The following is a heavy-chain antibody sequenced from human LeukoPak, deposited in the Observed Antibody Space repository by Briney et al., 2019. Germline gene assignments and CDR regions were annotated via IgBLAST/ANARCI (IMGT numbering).Heavy chain of an antibody. Sequence: SETLSLTCTVSGVSISSSSYYWGWIRQPPGKGLEWIGSIYYSGSTYYNPSLNSRVTISVNTPKNHLPLKLSSVTAADTAVYYCARHVSGLRYFDWLLYFDYWGQGTLVTVSS. D-gene: IGHD3-9*01. CDR3: ARHVSGLRYFDWLLYFDY. CDR1: GVSISSSSYY. CDR2: IYYSGST. J-gene: IGHJ4*02. V-gene: IGHV4-39*01.